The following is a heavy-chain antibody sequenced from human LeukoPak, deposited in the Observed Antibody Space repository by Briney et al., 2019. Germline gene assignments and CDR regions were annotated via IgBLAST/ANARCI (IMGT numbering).Heavy chain of an antibody. V-gene: IGHV3-66*01. D-gene: IGHD3-22*01. CDR2: IYSGGST. Sequence: GGSLRLSCAASGFTVSSNYMSWVRQAPGKGLEWVSVIYSGGSTYYADSVKGRFTISRDNSKNTLYLQMNSLRAEDTAVYYCARDKNYYDSRGYSLPSGMDVWGQGTTVTVSS. CDR1: GFTVSSNY. J-gene: IGHJ6*02. CDR3: ARDKNYYDSRGYSLPSGMDV.